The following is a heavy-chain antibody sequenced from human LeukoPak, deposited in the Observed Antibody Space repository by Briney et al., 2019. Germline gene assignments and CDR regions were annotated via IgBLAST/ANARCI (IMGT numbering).Heavy chain of an antibody. V-gene: IGHV4-39*07. CDR3: ARDLASGWCDY. CDR1: GDSISSSYYY. D-gene: IGHD6-19*01. J-gene: IGHJ4*02. CDR2: IDYSGST. Sequence: SETLSLTCTVSGDSISSSYYYWGWIRQPPGKGLEWIGSIDYSGSTYHNPSLKSRITISVDTSKNQFSLKLSSVTAADTAVYYCARDLASGWCDYWGQGTLVTVSS.